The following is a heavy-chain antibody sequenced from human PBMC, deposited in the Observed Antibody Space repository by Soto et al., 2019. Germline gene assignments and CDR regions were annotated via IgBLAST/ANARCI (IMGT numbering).Heavy chain of an antibody. D-gene: IGHD1-1*01. J-gene: IGHJ2*01. Sequence: QVQLVESGGGVVQPGRSLRLSCAASGFTFSTYGMHWVRQAPGKGLEWVAVIWYGGNNKYYADSVKGRFTISRDNSKNTLYLQMNSLRAEDTAVYYCARTNSHWYFDLWGRGTLVTVSS. CDR1: GFTFSTYG. CDR2: IWYGGNNK. CDR3: ARTNSHWYFDL. V-gene: IGHV3-33*01.